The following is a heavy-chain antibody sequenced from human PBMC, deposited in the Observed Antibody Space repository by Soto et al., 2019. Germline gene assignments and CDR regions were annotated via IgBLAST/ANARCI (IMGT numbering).Heavy chain of an antibody. CDR3: ARGGSGYTWFNEF. CDR2: IIPVFQTA. CDR1: GGLFSSYP. D-gene: IGHD3-22*01. Sequence: SVKVSCKASGGLFSSYPISWVRQVPRQGLEWMGGIIPVFQTAYYTQRFQGRVTITADESTNTAYMELSSLRSEDTAIYYCARGGSGYTWFNEFWGQGTLVTVSS. V-gene: IGHV1-69*13. J-gene: IGHJ4*02.